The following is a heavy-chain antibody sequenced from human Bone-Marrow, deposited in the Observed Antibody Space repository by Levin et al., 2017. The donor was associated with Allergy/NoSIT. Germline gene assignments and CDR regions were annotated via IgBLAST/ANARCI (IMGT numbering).Heavy chain of an antibody. CDR2: ISSSSSYI. J-gene: IGHJ2*01. V-gene: IGHV3-21*01. D-gene: IGHD4-17*01. CDR1: GFTFSSYS. Sequence: GGSLRLSCAASGFTFSSYSMNWVRQAPGKGLEWVSSISSSSSYIYYADSVKGRFTISRDNAKNSLYLQMNSLRAEDTAVYYCARPAYGDYGYFDLWGRGTLVTVSS. CDR3: ARPAYGDYGYFDL.